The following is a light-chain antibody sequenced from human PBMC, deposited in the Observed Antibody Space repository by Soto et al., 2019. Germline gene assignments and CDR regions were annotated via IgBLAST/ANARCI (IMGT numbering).Light chain of an antibody. CDR2: DVT. CDR1: SSDVGGYNY. Sequence: QSVLTQPRSVSGSPGQSVTISCTGTSSDVGGYNYVSWYQHHPGKAPKLMIYDVTKRPSGVPDRFSASKSGNTASLTISGLQGDDEADYFCSSYAGSYTSVFGGGTKLTVL. CDR3: SSYAGSYTSV. J-gene: IGLJ2*01. V-gene: IGLV2-11*01.